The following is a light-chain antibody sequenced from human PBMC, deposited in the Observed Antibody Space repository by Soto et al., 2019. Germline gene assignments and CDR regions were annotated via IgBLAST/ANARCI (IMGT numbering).Light chain of an antibody. J-gene: IGKJ1*01. Sequence: IPMTQSPSSLSASVGDRVTITCRASQSISSWLAWYQQKPGKAPKLLIYKASSLESGVPSRFSGSGSGTEFTLTISSLQPDDFATYYCQQYNSYSWTFGRGTKVDIK. V-gene: IGKV1-5*03. CDR2: KAS. CDR1: QSISSW. CDR3: QQYNSYSWT.